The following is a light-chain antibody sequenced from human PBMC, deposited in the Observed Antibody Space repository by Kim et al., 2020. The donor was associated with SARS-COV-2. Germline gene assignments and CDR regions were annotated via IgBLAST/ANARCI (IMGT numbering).Light chain of an antibody. V-gene: IGLV3-9*01. CDR3: RWDSSTYV. J-gene: IGLJ1*01. CDR1: NIGSKV. CDR2: SGS. Sequence: SVAQQQTARITWGGNNIGSKVLRYYQQKPGPPLLLVIYSGSNRPAGIPGRFSGSNSGNTATLTISRAPADDDADYYYRWDSSTYVFGTGTKVTVL.